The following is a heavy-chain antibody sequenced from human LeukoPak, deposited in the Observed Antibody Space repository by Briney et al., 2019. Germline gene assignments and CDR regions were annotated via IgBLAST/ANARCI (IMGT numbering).Heavy chain of an antibody. CDR2: INHSGST. CDR3: ARSYYNVLDY. D-gene: IGHD3-10*01. Sequence: SETLSLTCAVYGGSFSGYYWSWIRQPPGKGLEWIGEINHSGSTNYDPSLKSRVTISVDTSKNQFSLKLSSVTAADTAVYYCARSYYNVLDYWGQGTLVTVSS. J-gene: IGHJ4*02. CDR1: GGSFSGYY. V-gene: IGHV4-34*01.